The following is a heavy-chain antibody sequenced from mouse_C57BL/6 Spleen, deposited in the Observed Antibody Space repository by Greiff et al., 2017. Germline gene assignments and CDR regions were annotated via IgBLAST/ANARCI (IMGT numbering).Heavy chain of an antibody. V-gene: IGHV1-39*01. J-gene: IGHJ1*03. Sequence: QLVESGPELVKPGASVKISCTASGYSFTDYNMNWVKQCNGKSLEWIGVISPNYGTTNSNHQFNGKAPLTVDQSSSTAYMQLNSLTSEDSAVYYCAREGNSNWYFDVWGTGTTVTVSS. CDR2: ISPNYGTT. CDR1: GYSFTDYN. D-gene: IGHD2-5*01. CDR3: AREGNSNWYFDV.